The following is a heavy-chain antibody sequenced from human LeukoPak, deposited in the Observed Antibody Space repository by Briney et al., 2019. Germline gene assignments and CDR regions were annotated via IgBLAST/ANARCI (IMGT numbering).Heavy chain of an antibody. J-gene: IGHJ4*02. Sequence: GGSLRLSCAASGFTFSSYAMSWVRQAPGKGLEWVANMKEDGGEINYVDSVKGRFTISRDNAKNSLFLQMNSLRVEDTAVYYCARDRGYSTFDYWGQGTLVTVSS. V-gene: IGHV3-7*01. D-gene: IGHD4-23*01. CDR2: MKEDGGEI. CDR1: GFTFSSYA. CDR3: ARDRGYSTFDY.